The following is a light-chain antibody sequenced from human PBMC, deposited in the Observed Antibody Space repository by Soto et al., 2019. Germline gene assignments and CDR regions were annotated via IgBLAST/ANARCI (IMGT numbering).Light chain of an antibody. CDR3: NSHTTSSTWV. J-gene: IGLJ3*02. V-gene: IGLV2-14*01. CDR2: EVS. CDR1: SSDVGGYNY. Sequence: QSALTQPASVSGSPGQSLTISCTGTSSDVGGYNYVSWYQQYPGKAHKLMIYEVSHRPSGVSNRFSGSKSGNTASLTISGLQAEDEADYYCNSHTTSSTWVFGGGTKVTVL.